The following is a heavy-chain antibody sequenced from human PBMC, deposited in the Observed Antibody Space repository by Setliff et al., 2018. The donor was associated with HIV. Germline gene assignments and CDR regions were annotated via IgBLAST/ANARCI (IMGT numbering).Heavy chain of an antibody. J-gene: IGHJ4*02. Sequence: PSETLSLTCGVSGLSISSGYYWGWLRQPPGKGLEWIGSIYHSGTTYYNLSLKSRVTISVDTSKNQFSLNLRSVTAADTAVYFCARWGAGYNSYDSWGQGTLVTVSS. CDR3: ARWGAGYNSYDS. V-gene: IGHV4-38-2*01. D-gene: IGHD5-12*01. CDR2: IYHSGTT. CDR1: GLSISSGYY.